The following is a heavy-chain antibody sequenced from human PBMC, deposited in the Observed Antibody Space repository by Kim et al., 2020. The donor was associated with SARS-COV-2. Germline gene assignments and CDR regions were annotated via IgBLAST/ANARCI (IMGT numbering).Heavy chain of an antibody. Sequence: ASVKVSCKASGYTFTDYYLHWVRQAPGQGLEWMGWINPNSGDTKYAQKFQDRITMTRDTSISTAYMDLSGLTSDDSAVFYCARGAARSRLMASEIWGLGT. V-gene: IGHV1-2*02. CDR3: ARGAARSRLMASEI. J-gene: IGHJ3*02. CDR1: GYTFTDYY. CDR2: INPNSGDT. D-gene: IGHD2-2*01.